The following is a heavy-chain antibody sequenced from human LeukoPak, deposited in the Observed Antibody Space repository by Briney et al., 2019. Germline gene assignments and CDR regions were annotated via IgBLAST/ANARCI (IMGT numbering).Heavy chain of an antibody. V-gene: IGHV3-23*01. Sequence: GGSLRLSCAASGFTFSSYAMSWVRQAPGKGLEWVSAISGSGGSTYYADSVKGRFTISRDNSKNTLYLQMNSLRAEDTAVYYCAKRRYYYDSSGYYPLGYWGQGTLVTVSS. D-gene: IGHD3-22*01. CDR1: GFTFSSYA. CDR2: ISGSGGST. J-gene: IGHJ4*02. CDR3: AKRRYYYDSSGYYPLGY.